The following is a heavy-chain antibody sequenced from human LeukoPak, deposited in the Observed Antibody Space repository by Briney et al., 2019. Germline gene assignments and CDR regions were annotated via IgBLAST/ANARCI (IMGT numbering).Heavy chain of an antibody. Sequence: GGSLRLSCAASGFTFSTYWMSWVRQAPGKGREWVANIKQDGSEKYYVDSVKGRFTISRDNPKNSLYLQMNSLRAEDTAVYYCARAPYGGNFFDYWGQGTLVNVYS. J-gene: IGHJ4*02. CDR1: GFTFSTYW. V-gene: IGHV3-7*04. CDR3: ARAPYGGNFFDY. D-gene: IGHD4-23*01. CDR2: IKQDGSEK.